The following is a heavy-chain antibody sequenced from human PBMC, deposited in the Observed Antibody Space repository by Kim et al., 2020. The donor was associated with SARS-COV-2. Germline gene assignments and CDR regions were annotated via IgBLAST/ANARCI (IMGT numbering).Heavy chain of an antibody. Sequence: GGSLRLSCAASGFTFSSYAMSWVRQAPGKGLEWVSAISGSGGSTYYADSVKGRFTISRDNSKNTLYLQMNSLRAEDTAVYYCAKEITVTTYYYYYYGMDVWAQGPTVPVSS. CDR1: GFTFSSYA. D-gene: IGHD4-17*01. V-gene: IGHV3-23*01. CDR3: AKEITVTTYYYYYYGMDV. J-gene: IGHJ6*02. CDR2: ISGSGGST.